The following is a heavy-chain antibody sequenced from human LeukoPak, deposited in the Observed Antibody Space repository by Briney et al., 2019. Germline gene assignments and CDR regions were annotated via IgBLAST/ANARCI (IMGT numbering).Heavy chain of an antibody. CDR1: GYTFTSYY. J-gene: IGHJ5*02. CDR2: INPSGGST. D-gene: IGHD4-17*01. CDR3: ARDFGSLAHFYGDLVSWFDP. V-gene: IGHV1-46*01. Sequence: GASVKVSCKASGYTFTSYYMHWVRQAPGQGLEWMGIINPSGGSTSYAQKFQGGVTMTRDTSTSTVYMELSSLRSEDTAVYYCARDFGSLAHFYGDLVSWFDPWGQGTLVTVSS.